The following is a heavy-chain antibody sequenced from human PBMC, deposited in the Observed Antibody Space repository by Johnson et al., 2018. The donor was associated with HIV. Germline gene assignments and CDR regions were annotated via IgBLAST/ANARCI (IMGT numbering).Heavy chain of an antibody. CDR1: GFTFSSSW. V-gene: IGHV3-30*03. D-gene: IGHD4-11*01. CDR3: ARDLEYRNYEGPRAFDT. Sequence: QVQLVESGGGVVQPGRSLRLSCAASGFTFSSSWMHWVRQAPGKGLKWVAVISYDGSNKYYADSVKGRFTISRDNAKNSLYLQMNSLRAEDTALYYCARDLEYRNYEGPRAFDTWGQGTMVTVSS. J-gene: IGHJ3*02. CDR2: ISYDGSNK.